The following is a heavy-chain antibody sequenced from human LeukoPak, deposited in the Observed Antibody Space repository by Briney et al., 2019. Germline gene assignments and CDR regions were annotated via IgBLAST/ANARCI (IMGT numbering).Heavy chain of an antibody. CDR3: ARLSITIFGVVIGDNHYMDV. CDR2: INPNSGGT. V-gene: IGHV1-2*02. D-gene: IGHD3-3*01. Sequence: ASVKVSCKASGYTFTGYYMHWVRQAPGQGLEWMGWINPNSGGTNYAQKFQGRVTMTRDTSISTAYMELSRLRSDDTAVYYCARLSITIFGVVIGDNHYMDVWGKGTTVTVSS. J-gene: IGHJ6*03. CDR1: GYTFTGYY.